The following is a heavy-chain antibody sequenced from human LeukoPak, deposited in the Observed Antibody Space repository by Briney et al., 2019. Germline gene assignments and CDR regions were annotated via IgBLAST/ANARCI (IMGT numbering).Heavy chain of an antibody. CDR1: GGSFSGYY. CDR2: INHSGST. CDR3: AAIVGPFDY. D-gene: IGHD1-26*01. V-gene: IGHV4-34*01. J-gene: IGHJ4*02. Sequence: SETLSLTCAVYGGSFSGYYWSWIRQPPGKGLEWIGEINHSGSTNYNPSLKSRVTISVDTSKNQFSLKLSPVTAADTAVYYCAAIVGPFDYWGQGTLVTVSS.